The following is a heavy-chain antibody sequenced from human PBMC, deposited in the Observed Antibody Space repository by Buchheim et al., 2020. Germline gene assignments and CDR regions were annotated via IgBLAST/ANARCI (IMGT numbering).Heavy chain of an antibody. CDR1: GGSISSGDYY. CDR3: ARGSVVPAAMLGYYYYYGMDV. Sequence: QVQLQESGPGLVKPSQTLSLTCTVSGGSISSGDYYWSWIRQPPGKGLEWIGYIYYSGSTYYNPSLKSRVTISVDTSKNQFSLKLSSVTAADTAVYYCARGSVVPAAMLGYYYYYGMDVWGQGTT. J-gene: IGHJ6*02. CDR2: IYYSGST. V-gene: IGHV4-30-4*01. D-gene: IGHD2-2*01.